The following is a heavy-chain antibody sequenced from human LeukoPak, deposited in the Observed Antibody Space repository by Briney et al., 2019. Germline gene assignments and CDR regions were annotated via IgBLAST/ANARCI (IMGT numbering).Heavy chain of an antibody. Sequence: GGSLRLSCAASGFTFSSYAMSWVRQAPGKGLEWVSAISGSGGSTYYADSVKGRFTISRDNSKNTLYLQMNSLRAEDTAVYYCVRYPREQPGSVAFDIWGQGTMVTVSS. J-gene: IGHJ3*02. CDR3: VRYPREQPGSVAFDI. CDR1: GFTFSSYA. V-gene: IGHV3-23*01. CDR2: ISGSGGST. D-gene: IGHD6-13*01.